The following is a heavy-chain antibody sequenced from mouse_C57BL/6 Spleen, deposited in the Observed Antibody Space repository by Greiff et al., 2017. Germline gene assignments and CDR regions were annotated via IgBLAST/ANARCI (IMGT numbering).Heavy chain of an antibody. J-gene: IGHJ1*03. CDR2: IYPGNSDT. D-gene: IGHD1-1*01. V-gene: IGHV1-5*01. Sequence: EVQLQQSGTVLARPGASVKMSCKTSGYTFTSYWMHWVKQRPGQGLEWIGAIYPGNSDTSYNQKFKGKAKLTAVTSASTAYMELSSLTNEDSAVYYCTREGDYYGSSPHWYFDVWGTGTTVTVSS. CDR1: GYTFTSYW. CDR3: TREGDYYGSSPHWYFDV.